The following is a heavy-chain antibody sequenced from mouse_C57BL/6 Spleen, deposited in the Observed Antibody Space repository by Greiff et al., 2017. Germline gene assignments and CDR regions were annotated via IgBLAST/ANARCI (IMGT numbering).Heavy chain of an antibody. CDR1: GYTFTSYW. CDR2: IDPSDSYT. D-gene: IGHD2-4*01. Sequence: QVQLQQPGAELVMPGASVKLSCKASGYTFTSYWMHWVKQRPGQGLEWIGEIDPSDSYTNYNQKFKGKSTLTVDKSSSTAYMQLSSLTSEDSAVYYCARSGGLGYFDYWGQGTTLTVSS. CDR3: ARSGGLGYFDY. J-gene: IGHJ2*01. V-gene: IGHV1-69*01.